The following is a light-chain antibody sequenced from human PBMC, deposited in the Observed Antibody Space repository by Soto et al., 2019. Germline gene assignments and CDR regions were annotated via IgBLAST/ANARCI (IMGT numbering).Light chain of an antibody. Sequence: QSVLTQPPSASGTPGQRVTIPWSGASSNIGTNAVNWYQQLPGTAPKLLIYNNNQRPSGVPDRFSGSKSGTSASLAISGLQSEDEADYYCAAWDDSLNGYVFGTGTKLTLL. CDR2: NNN. V-gene: IGLV1-44*01. CDR1: SSNIGTNA. J-gene: IGLJ1*01. CDR3: AAWDDSLNGYV.